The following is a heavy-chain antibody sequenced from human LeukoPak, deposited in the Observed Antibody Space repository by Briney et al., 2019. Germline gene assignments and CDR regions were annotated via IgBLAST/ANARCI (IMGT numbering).Heavy chain of an antibody. CDR1: GFTFDDYA. D-gene: IGHD6-13*01. J-gene: IGHJ3*02. V-gene: IGHV3-9*01. Sequence: PGGSLRLSCAASGFTFDDYAMHWVRQAPGKGLEWVSGISWNSGSIGYADSVKGRFTISRDNAKNSLYLQMNSLRAEDTALYYCAKELGSSWYTDAFDIWGQGTMVTVSS. CDR2: ISWNSGSI. CDR3: AKELGSSWYTDAFDI.